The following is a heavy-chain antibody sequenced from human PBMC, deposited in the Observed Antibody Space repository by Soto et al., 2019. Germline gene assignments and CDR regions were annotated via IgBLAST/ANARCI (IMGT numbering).Heavy chain of an antibody. D-gene: IGHD2-2*03. CDR3: ARIIGYCRNNDCSWTFDI. CDR2: FYPGDSTS. Sequence: PGESLKISCKTSGYSFISYWVAWVRQEPGKGLEWMGTFYPGDSTSTYSPSFQGQVTISVDKSISTAYLHLSGLKASDTAMYYCARIIGYCRNNDCSWTFDIWGQGTTVTVSS. J-gene: IGHJ3*02. V-gene: IGHV5-51*01. CDR1: GYSFISYW.